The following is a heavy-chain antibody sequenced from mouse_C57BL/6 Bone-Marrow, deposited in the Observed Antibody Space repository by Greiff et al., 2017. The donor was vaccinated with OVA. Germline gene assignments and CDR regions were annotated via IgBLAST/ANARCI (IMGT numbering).Heavy chain of an antibody. CDR2: ISYDGSN. D-gene: IGHD1-1*01. V-gene: IGHV3-6*01. CDR3: ARENYGSAYAMDY. J-gene: IGHJ4*01. CDR1: GYSITSGYY. Sequence: ESGPGLVKPSQSLSLTCSVTGYSITSGYYWNWIRQFPGNKLEWMGYISYDGSNNYNPSLKNRISITRDTSKNQFFLKLNSVTTEDTATYYWARENYGSAYAMDYWGQGTSVTVSS.